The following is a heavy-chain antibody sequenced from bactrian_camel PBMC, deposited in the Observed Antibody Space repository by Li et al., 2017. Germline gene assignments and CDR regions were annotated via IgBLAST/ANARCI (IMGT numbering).Heavy chain of an antibody. CDR2: ITGGGGST. D-gene: IGHD4*01. V-gene: IGHV3-1*01. CDR3: AKGLGLYSDYDNY. Sequence: QLVESGGGLVQPGGSLRPSCAASGFTFDDYDMGWVRQVPGKGLEWVSAITGGGGSTYYPDSVKGRFTISRDNAKNTVYLQLDNLKTEDTAMYYCAKGLGLYSDYDNYWGQGTQVTVS. J-gene: IGHJ4*01. CDR1: GFTFDDYD.